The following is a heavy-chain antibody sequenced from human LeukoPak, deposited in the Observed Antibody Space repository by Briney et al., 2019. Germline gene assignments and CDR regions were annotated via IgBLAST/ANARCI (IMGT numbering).Heavy chain of an antibody. J-gene: IGHJ4*02. CDR2: ISSSSSYI. D-gene: IGHD5-24*01. Sequence: PGGSLRLSCAASGFTFSTYSMNWVRQAPGKGLEWVSSISSSSSYIYYADSVKGRFTISRHNAKNSLYLEMNSLRAEDTAVYYCSRGAARMVEMGTIISFEYWGQGTLVTVSS. V-gene: IGHV3-21*01. CDR3: SRGAARMVEMGTIISFEY. CDR1: GFTFSTYS.